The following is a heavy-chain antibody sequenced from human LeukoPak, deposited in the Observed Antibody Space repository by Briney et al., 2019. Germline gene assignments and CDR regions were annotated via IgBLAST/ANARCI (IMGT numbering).Heavy chain of an antibody. D-gene: IGHD3-10*01. J-gene: IGHJ4*02. Sequence: GGSLRLSCAASGFTFSSYGMHWVRQAPGKGLEWVAVIRYDGSNKYYADSVKGRFTISRDNSKNTLYLQMNSLRAEDTAVYYCAKRRPGYASGIGVRAADYLGQGALVTVS. CDR2: IRYDGSNK. CDR1: GFTFSSYG. CDR3: AKRRPGYASGIGVRAADY. V-gene: IGHV3-30*02.